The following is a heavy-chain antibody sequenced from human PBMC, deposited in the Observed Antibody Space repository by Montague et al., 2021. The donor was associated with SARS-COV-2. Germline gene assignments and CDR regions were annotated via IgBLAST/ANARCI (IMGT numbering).Heavy chain of an antibody. D-gene: IGHD3-3*01. J-gene: IGHJ3*02. CDR3: ARHGLAGITIFGVVTPRGGFDI. CDR1: GGSIGSSSYY. V-gene: IGHV4-39*01. CDR2: IYYSGST. Sequence: SKTLSLTCTVSGGSIGSSSYYWGWIRQPPGKGLEWIGSIYYSGSTYYNPSLKSRVTISVDTSKNQFSLKLSSVTAADTAVYYCARHGLAGITIFGVVTPRGGFDIWGQGTMVTVSS.